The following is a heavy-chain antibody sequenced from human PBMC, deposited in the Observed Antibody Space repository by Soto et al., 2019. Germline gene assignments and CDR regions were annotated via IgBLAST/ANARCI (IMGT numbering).Heavy chain of an antibody. CDR1: GYAFSCYA. V-gene: IGHV1-3*04. CDR2: INIGSGNT. J-gene: IGHJ6*02. Sequence: GASVKVSCKASGYAFSCYAMHWVRQSPGQRLEWMGWINIGSGNTEYSQNFQDRITITGDTSASTVYMELSSLRSEDTAVYYCARDGGDCGYRLIYYYYYGVDVWGQGTTVTVSS. D-gene: IGHD2-21*02. CDR3: ARDGGDCGYRLIYYYYYGVDV.